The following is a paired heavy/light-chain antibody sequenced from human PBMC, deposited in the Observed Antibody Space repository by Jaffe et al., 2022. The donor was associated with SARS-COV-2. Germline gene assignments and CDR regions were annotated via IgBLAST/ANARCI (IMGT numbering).Heavy chain of an antibody. V-gene: IGHV3-21*01. D-gene: IGHD3-3*01. J-gene: IGHJ4*02. CDR3: AREGSVTTIFGVVITAYYFDY. Sequence: EVQLVESGGGLVKPGGSLRLSCAASGFTFSSYSMNWVRQAPGKGLEWVSSISSSSSYIYYADSVKGRFTISRDNAKNSLYLQMNSLRAEDTAVYYCAREGSVTTIFGVVITAYYFDYWGQGTLVTVSS. CDR2: ISSSSSYI. CDR1: GFTFSSYS.
Light chain of an antibody. CDR1: ALPKKY. J-gene: IGLJ3*02. CDR2: EDS. Sequence: SYELTQPPSVSVSPGQTARITCSGDALPKKYPYWYQQKSGQAPVLVIYEDSKRPSGIPERFSGSSSGTMATLTISGAQVEDEADYYCYSTDSSGNRRVFGGGTKLTVL. CDR3: YSTDSSGNRRV. V-gene: IGLV3-10*01.